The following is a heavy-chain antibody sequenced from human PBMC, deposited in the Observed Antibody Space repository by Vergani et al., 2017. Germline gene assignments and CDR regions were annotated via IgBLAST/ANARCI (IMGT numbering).Heavy chain of an antibody. J-gene: IGHJ5*02. Sequence: QVQLVESGGGVVQPGRSLRLSCAASGFTLSSYGMHWVRQAPGKGLEWVAVIWYDGSDTYYADSVKGRFTISRDNSKNTLYLQMNSLRAEDTAVYYCARDSFVXDIVVVPAAPWFDPWGQGTLVTVSS. V-gene: IGHV3-33*01. CDR2: IWYDGSDT. D-gene: IGHD2-2*01. CDR3: ARDSFVXDIVVVPAAPWFDP. CDR1: GFTLSSYG.